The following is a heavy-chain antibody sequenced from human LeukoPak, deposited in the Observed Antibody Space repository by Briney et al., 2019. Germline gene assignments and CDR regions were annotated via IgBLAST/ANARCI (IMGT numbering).Heavy chain of an antibody. CDR2: IYHLGCT. J-gene: IGHJ3*02. CDR1: GGSINSGY. Sequence: SETLSLTCTVSGGSINSGYWNWLRPPPGKGLEWVGYIYHLGCTNYHPSLNSQVTISLDTSKKQFPLHLKAVTAADTALYYCARVGGVTTFKSDPLDIWVEGTMVAVS. D-gene: IGHD4-17*01. V-gene: IGHV4-59*01. CDR3: ARVGGVTTFKSDPLDI.